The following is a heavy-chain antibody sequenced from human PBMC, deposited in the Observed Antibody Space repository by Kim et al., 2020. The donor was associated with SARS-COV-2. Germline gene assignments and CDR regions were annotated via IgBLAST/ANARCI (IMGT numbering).Heavy chain of an antibody. V-gene: IGHV3-30*02. CDR3: AKETWGIGAFDI. J-gene: IGHJ3*02. Sequence: YYADSVKGRFTISRDNSKNTLYLQMNSLRAEDTAVYYCAKETWGIGAFDIWGQGTMVTVSS. D-gene: IGHD7-27*01.